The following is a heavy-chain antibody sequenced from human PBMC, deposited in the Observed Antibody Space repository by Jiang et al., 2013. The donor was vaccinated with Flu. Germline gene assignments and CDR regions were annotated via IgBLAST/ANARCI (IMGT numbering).Heavy chain of an antibody. CDR2: IDPSDSYT. CDR1: GYSFTYYW. CDR3: ARRYCGATTCYPYNWFDP. D-gene: IGHD2-15*01. V-gene: IGHV5-10-1*01. Sequence: GAEVKKPGESLRISCKGSGYSFTYYWINWVRQMPGKGLEWMGTIDPSDSYTYYSPSFRGHVTLSVDKSISTAYLQWSSLKASDTAMYYCARRYCGATTCYPYNWFDPWGQGTLVTVSS. J-gene: IGHJ5*02.